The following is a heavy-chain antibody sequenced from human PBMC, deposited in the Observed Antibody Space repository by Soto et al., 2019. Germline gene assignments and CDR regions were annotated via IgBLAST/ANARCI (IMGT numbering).Heavy chain of an antibody. D-gene: IGHD1-1*01. V-gene: IGHV1-69*01. CDR1: GGTFSSYA. J-gene: IGHJ4*02. Sequence: QVQLVQSGAEVKKPGSSVKVSCNASGGTFSSYAISWVRQAPGQGLEWMGGIITIFGTANYAQKFQGRVNITADECTSKAYMELSSLRSEDTVVYYCAREEKATTSFDYWGQRTLVTVSS. CDR2: IITIFGTA. CDR3: AREEKATTSFDY.